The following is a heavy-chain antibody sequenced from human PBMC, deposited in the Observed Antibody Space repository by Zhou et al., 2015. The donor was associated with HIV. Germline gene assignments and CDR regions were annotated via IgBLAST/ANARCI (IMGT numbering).Heavy chain of an antibody. J-gene: IGHJ5*02. Sequence: QGQLAQSGTEVKTPGASVKVSCKTSGYTFGDYFLHWVRQAPGHGLEWMGWAHPKTPYARYAPNFQGRVTLTRDPTIRTAYMELRTLTSADSAIYYCAKGPYRRSIETPLGHLDLWGHGEPGSPSPQ. V-gene: IGHV1-2*02. CDR1: GYTFGDYF. CDR3: AKGPYRRSIETPLGHLDL. D-gene: IGHD2-2*02. CDR2: AHPKTPYA.